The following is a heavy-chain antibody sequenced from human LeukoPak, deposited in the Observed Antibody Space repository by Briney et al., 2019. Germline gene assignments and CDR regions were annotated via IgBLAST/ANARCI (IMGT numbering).Heavy chain of an antibody. CDR1: GFTFSSYA. V-gene: IGHV3-23*01. Sequence: GGSLRLSCAASGFTFSSYAMSWVRQAPGKGLEWVSAISGSGGSTYYADPVKGRFTISRDNSKNTLYLQMNSLRAEDTAVYYCAKGVVANPKSRYFDLWGRGTLVTVSS. D-gene: IGHD2-21*01. J-gene: IGHJ2*01. CDR3: AKGVVANPKSRYFDL. CDR2: ISGSGGST.